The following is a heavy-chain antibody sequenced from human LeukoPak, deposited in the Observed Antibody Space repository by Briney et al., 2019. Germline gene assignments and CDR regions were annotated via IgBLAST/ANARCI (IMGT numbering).Heavy chain of an antibody. V-gene: IGHV4-59*01. D-gene: IGHD5-18*01. J-gene: IGHJ4*02. Sequence: SETLSLTCTVSGGSISSYYWSWIRKPPGKGLEWMGYIYYSGSTNYNPSLKCRVTISVDTSKNQFSLKLSSVTAADTAVYYCAGAGYSYGYPFDYWGQGTLVTVSS. CDR2: IYYSGST. CDR3: AGAGYSYGYPFDY. CDR1: GGSISSYY.